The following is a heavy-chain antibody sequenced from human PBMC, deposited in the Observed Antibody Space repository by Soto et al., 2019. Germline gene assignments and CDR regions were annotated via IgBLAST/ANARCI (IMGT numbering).Heavy chain of an antibody. CDR2: IKSKTDGGTT. CDR1: GFTFSNAW. CDR3: TTFAVAGALTPTYYYYGMDV. V-gene: IGHV3-15*01. J-gene: IGHJ6*02. Sequence: EVQLVESGGGLVKPGGSLRLSCAASGFTFSNAWMSWVRQAPGKGLEWVGRIKSKTDGGTTDYAAPVKGRFTISRDDSKNTLYLQMNSQKTEDTAVYYCTTFAVAGALTPTYYYYGMDVWGQGTTVTVSS. D-gene: IGHD6-19*01.